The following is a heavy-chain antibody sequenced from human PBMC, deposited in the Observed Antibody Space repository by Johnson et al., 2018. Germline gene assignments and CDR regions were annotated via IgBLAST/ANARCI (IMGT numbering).Heavy chain of an antibody. CDR1: GFTFSTYA. CDR3: AKHYGDYVVEYFQH. J-gene: IGHJ1*01. Sequence: VQLVQSGGGLVQPGGSLRLSCAASGFTFSTYALSWVRQAPGKGLEWVSTISASGVSTYYADSVKGRFTISRDNSKNTRNLQMNSLRAEDTAVYYCAKHYGDYVVEYFQHWGQGTLVTVSS. CDR2: ISASGVST. D-gene: IGHD4-17*01. V-gene: IGHV3-23*04.